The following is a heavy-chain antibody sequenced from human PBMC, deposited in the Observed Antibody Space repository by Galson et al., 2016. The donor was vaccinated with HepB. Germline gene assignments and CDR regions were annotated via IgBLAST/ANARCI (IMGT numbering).Heavy chain of an antibody. V-gene: IGHV4-4*02. D-gene: IGHD5-18*01. CDR1: GGSISSSNW. CDR3: AGEVVDTVLVFDI. CDR2: IYHSGST. Sequence: SETLSLTCAVSGGSISSSNWWSWVRQPPGKGLEWIGEIYHSGSTNYNPSLKSRVTISVDKSKNQFSLNLSSVTAADTAVYYCAGEVVDTVLVFDIWGQGTMVTVSS. J-gene: IGHJ3*02.